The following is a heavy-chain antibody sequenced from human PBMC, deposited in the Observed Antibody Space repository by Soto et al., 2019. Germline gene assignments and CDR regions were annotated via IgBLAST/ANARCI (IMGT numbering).Heavy chain of an antibody. CDR2: IKSKTDGGTT. Sequence: EVQLVESGGGLVKPGGSLRLSCAASGFTFSNAWMSWVRQAPGKGLEWVGRIKSKTDGGTTDYAAHVKGRFTISRDDSENTLYLQMNSLKTEDTAVYYCLGGDRSYWLDPWGQGTLVTVSS. V-gene: IGHV3-15*01. CDR3: LGGDRSYWLDP. D-gene: IGHD1-26*01. J-gene: IGHJ5*02. CDR1: GFTFSNAW.